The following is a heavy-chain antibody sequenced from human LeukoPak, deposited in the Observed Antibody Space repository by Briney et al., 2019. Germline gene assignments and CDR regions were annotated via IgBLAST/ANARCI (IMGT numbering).Heavy chain of an antibody. CDR2: ISYDGSNK. CDR3: ARDFEGRTVTIPVY. V-gene: IGHV3-30-3*01. J-gene: IGHJ4*02. Sequence: PRGSLRLSCAASGFTFSSYAMHWVRQAPGKGLEWVAVISYDGSNKYYADSVKGRFTISRDNSKNTLYLQMNSLRAEDTAVYYCARDFEGRTVTIPVYWGQGTLVTVSS. D-gene: IGHD4-17*01. CDR1: GFTFSSYA.